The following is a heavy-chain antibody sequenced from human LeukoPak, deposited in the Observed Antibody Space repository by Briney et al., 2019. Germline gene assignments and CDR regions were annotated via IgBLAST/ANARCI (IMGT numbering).Heavy chain of an antibody. D-gene: IGHD3-10*01. CDR2: IYSSGST. J-gene: IGHJ4*02. CDR1: GDSISSYY. CDR3: ARVSPGSRSYASFDY. Sequence: SETLSLTCTVSGDSISSYYWSWIRQPAGKGLEWIGRIYSSGSTNYNPSLKSRVTMSIDTSKNQFSLKLSSVTAADTAVYYCARVSPGSRSYASFDYWGQGTLVTVSS. V-gene: IGHV4-4*07.